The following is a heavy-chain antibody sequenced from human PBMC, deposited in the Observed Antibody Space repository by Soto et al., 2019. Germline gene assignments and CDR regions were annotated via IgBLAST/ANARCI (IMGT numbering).Heavy chain of an antibody. Sequence: SGGSLRLSCAASGFTFSSYAMHWVRQAPGKGLEWVAVISYDGSNKYYADSVKGRFTISRDNSKNTLYLQMNSLRAEDTAVYYCARDTTITIIGYGMDVWGQGTTVTVSS. V-gene: IGHV3-30-3*01. CDR3: ARDTTITIIGYGMDV. CDR2: ISYDGSNK. CDR1: GFTFSSYA. J-gene: IGHJ6*02. D-gene: IGHD3-3*01.